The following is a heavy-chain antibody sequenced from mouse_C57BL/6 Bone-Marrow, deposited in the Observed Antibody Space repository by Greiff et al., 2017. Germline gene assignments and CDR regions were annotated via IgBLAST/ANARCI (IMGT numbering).Heavy chain of an antibody. J-gene: IGHJ2*01. CDR1: GYAFTNYL. CDR2: INPGSGGT. V-gene: IGHV1-54*01. D-gene: IGHD2-4*01. Sequence: VQLQQSGAELVRPGTSVKVSCKASGYAFTNYLIEWVQQRPGQCLEWIGVINPGSGGTNYNEKFKGKATLTADKSSSTAYMQLSRLTSEDSAVYSCARLSYYDYDYFDYWGQGTTLTVSA. CDR3: ARLSYYDYDYFDY.